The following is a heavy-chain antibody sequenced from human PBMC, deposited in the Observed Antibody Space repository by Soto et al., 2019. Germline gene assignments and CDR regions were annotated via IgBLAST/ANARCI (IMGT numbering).Heavy chain of an antibody. V-gene: IGHV4-31*03. Sequence: QVQLQESGPGLVKPSQTLSLTCTVSGGSISSGGYYWSWIRQHPGKGLEWIGYIYYSGSTYYNPSLKGRVTISVDTSKIQFALKLSSVTAADTAVYYCASLTSRDYEKGSYYYYYGMDVWGQGTTVTVSS. CDR1: GGSISSGGYY. J-gene: IGHJ6*02. D-gene: IGHD4-17*01. CDR2: IYYSGST. CDR3: ASLTSRDYEKGSYYYYYGMDV.